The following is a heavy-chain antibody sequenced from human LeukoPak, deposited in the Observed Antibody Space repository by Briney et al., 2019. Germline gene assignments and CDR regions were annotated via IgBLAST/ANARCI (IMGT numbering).Heavy chain of an antibody. CDR2: ISGSGGST. J-gene: IGHJ6*02. CDR3: AKVQGYYYGMDV. CDR1: GFTFSSYA. Sequence: PGGSLRLSCAASGFTFSSYAMSWVRQAPGRGLEWVSAISGSGGSTYYADSVKGRFTISRDNSKNTLYLQMNSLRAEDTAVYYCAKVQGYYYGMDVWGQGTTVTVSS. V-gene: IGHV3-23*01.